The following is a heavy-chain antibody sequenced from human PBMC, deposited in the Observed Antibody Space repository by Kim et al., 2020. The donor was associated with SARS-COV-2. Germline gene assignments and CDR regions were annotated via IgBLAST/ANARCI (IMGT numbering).Heavy chain of an antibody. CDR3: ARDFNPYGSGKQLEHWFDP. V-gene: IGHV1-69*13. CDR2: IIPIFGTA. D-gene: IGHD3-10*01. Sequence: SVKVSCKASGGTFSSYAISWVRQAPGQGLEWMGGIIPIFGTANYAQKFQGRVTITADESTSTAYMELSSLRSEDTAVYYCARDFNPYGSGKQLEHWFDPWGQGTLVTVSS. J-gene: IGHJ5*02. CDR1: GGTFSSYA.